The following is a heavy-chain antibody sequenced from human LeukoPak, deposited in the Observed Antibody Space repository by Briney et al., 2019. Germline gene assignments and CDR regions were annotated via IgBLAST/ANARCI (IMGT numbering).Heavy chain of an antibody. Sequence: ASVKVSCKASGYTFTSYGVSWVRQAPGQGLEWMGWISAYNGNTNYAQKLQGRVTMTTDTSTSTAYMELRSLRSDDTAVYYCARFYYYYGMDVWGQGTTVTVS. J-gene: IGHJ6*02. CDR1: GYTFTSYG. V-gene: IGHV1-18*01. CDR2: ISAYNGNT. CDR3: ARFYYYYGMDV.